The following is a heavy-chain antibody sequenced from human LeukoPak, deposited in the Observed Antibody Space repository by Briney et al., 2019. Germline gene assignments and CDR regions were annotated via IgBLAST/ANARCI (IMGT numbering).Heavy chain of an antibody. CDR3: ARGGYYGSGNDFRFDP. Sequence: PSETLSLTCAVYGGSFSSYYWSWIRQPPGKGLEWIGYIYYSGSTNYKPSLKSRVTISVDTSKNQFSLKLNSVTAADTAVYYCARGGYYGSGNDFRFDPWGQGTLVTVSS. D-gene: IGHD3-10*01. CDR1: GGSFSSYY. J-gene: IGHJ5*02. V-gene: IGHV4-59*01. CDR2: IYYSGST.